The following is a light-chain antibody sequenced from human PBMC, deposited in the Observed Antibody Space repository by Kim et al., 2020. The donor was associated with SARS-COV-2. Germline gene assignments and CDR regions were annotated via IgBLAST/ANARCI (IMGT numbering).Light chain of an antibody. CDR3: ISYTSSNTRV. Sequence: HSITISCTGTSSDVGAYKYVSWYQPHPCKAPDLMIYDVSIRPSGVSNRFSGSKSGNTASLTISGLQAEDEADYYCISYTSSNTRVFGGGTKVTVL. J-gene: IGLJ6*01. CDR1: SSDVGAYKY. V-gene: IGLV2-14*03. CDR2: DVS.